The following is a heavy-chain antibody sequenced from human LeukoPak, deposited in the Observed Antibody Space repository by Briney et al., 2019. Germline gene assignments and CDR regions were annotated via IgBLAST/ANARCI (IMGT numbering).Heavy chain of an antibody. Sequence: PSETLSLTCTVSGGSISSGGYYWSWIRQHPGKGLEWIGYIYYSGSTYYNPSLKSRVTISVDTSKNQFSLKLSSVTAADTAVYYCARDFAAAGHGWFDPWGQGTLVTVSS. CDR2: IYYSGST. V-gene: IGHV4-31*03. J-gene: IGHJ5*02. CDR3: ARDFAAAGHGWFDP. CDR1: GGSISSGGYY. D-gene: IGHD6-13*01.